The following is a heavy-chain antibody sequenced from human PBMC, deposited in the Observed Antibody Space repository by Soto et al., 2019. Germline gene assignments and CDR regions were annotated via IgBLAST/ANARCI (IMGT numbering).Heavy chain of an antibody. CDR1: AGSISRRY. Sequence: PSETLSLPCTVSAGSISRRYWTWIRHPPGKGLEGIGYIFYSGSTNYNPSLKSRVTISADTPTNQFSLKLSSVTAAATAADYSGRVGSSGWSPDCWGRGTLVAVAS. D-gene: IGHD6-19*01. J-gene: IGHJ4*02. V-gene: IGHV4-59*11. CDR3: GRVGSSGWSPDC. CDR2: IFYSGST.